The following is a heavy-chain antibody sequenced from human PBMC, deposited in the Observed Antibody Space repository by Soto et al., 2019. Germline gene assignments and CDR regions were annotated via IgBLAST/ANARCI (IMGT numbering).Heavy chain of an antibody. V-gene: IGHV1-69*06. CDR2: IIPLFDTP. CDR1: AGTFTSYA. Sequence: QVQLVQSGAEVRKPGSSVKVSCRTSAGTFTSYAFSWVRQAPGQGLEWMGNIIPLFDTPIYAQKFRDRVTISADKSTSTVSMELSSLRSDDTAVYFCARWVVKLAVGSYYYYGMDLWGQGTTVIVSS. CDR3: ARWVVKLAVGSYYYYGMDL. D-gene: IGHD2-15*01. J-gene: IGHJ6*02.